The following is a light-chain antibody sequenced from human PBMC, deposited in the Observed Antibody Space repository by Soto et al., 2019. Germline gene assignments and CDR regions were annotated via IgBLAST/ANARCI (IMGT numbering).Light chain of an antibody. CDR3: QQRSNWIT. J-gene: IGKJ5*01. Sequence: EIVLTQSPATLSLSPGEMATLSCRASQSVRNYFAWYQQRPRQAPRVLIHDASNRATGIPAMLSGSGSGTDFTLTISSPEPEDSAVYYCQQRSNWITFGQGTRLEIK. V-gene: IGKV3-11*01. CDR2: DAS. CDR1: QSVRNY.